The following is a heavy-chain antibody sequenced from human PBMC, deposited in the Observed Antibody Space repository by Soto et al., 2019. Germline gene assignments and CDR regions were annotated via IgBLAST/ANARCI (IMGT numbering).Heavy chain of an antibody. CDR2: ISGTGNHI. J-gene: IGHJ6*02. D-gene: IGHD3-9*01. CDR1: SFTFSRYT. CDR3: XREHEELVIQSYYGLDV. Sequence: GESLSLSCTASSFTFSRYTMSWVRQAPGKGLEWVSIISGTGNHIYYADSLKGRFTISRDNAKSSLFLQMTSLRTEDTAVYYCXREHEELVIQSYYGLDVWGLGTTVTVSS. V-gene: IGHV3-21*06.